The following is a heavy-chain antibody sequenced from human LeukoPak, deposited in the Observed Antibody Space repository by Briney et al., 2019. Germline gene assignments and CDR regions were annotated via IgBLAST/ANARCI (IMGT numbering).Heavy chain of an antibody. CDR1: GGSISSSSYY. D-gene: IGHD3-10*01. J-gene: IGHJ6*02. Sequence: PSETLSLTCTVSGGSISSSSYYWGWIRQPPGKGLEWIGRIYYSGSTYYNPSLKSRVTISVDTSKNQFSLKLSSVTAADTAVYYCARDAITMVRGVPYGMDVWGQGTTVTVSS. CDR3: ARDAITMVRGVPYGMDV. CDR2: IYYSGST. V-gene: IGHV4-39*07.